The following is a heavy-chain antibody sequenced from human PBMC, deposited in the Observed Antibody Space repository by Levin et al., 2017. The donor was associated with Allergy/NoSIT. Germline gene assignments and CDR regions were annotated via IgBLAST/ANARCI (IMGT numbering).Heavy chain of an antibody. CDR2: ISYNGNIK. J-gene: IGHJ6*02. CDR1: GFTFSDYA. Sequence: GGSLRLSCVASGFTFSDYAMHWARQAPGRGLEWVAVISYNGNIKYNADSVQGRFTISRSNSNNTLYLQMNSLRVEDTGVYYCAGDYWTYMGTRDGTAVWGQGTTVTVSS. CDR3: AGDYWTYMGTRDGTAV. D-gene: IGHD1-1*01. V-gene: IGHV3-30*04.